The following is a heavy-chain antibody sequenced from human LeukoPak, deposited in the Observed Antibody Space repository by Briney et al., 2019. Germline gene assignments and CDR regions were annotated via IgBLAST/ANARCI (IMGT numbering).Heavy chain of an antibody. V-gene: IGHV4-34*01. CDR1: GGSFSGYY. J-gene: IGHJ4*02. Sequence: SETLSLTCAVYGGSFSGYYWSWIRQPSGKGLEWIGEINHSGSTNYNPSLKSRVTISVDTSKNQFSLKLSSVTAADTAVYYCARGHPGLPSARRLFDLNLRAFDYWGQGTLVTVSS. CDR3: ARGHPGLPSARRLFDLNLRAFDY. D-gene: IGHD2-15*01. CDR2: INHSGST.